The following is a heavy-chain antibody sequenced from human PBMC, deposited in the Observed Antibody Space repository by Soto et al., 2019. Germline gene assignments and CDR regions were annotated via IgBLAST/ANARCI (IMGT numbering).Heavy chain of an antibody. CDR3: ARHSSSSGQGYYYYYYGMDV. CDR2: IDPSDSYT. CDR1: GYSFTSYW. V-gene: IGHV5-10-1*01. Sequence: GESLKISCNGSGYSFTSYWISWVRQMPGKGLEWMGRIDPSDSYTNYSPSFQGHVTISADKSISTAYLQWSSLKASDTAMYYCARHSSSSGQGYYYYYYGMDVWGQGTTVTVSS. D-gene: IGHD6-6*01. J-gene: IGHJ6*02.